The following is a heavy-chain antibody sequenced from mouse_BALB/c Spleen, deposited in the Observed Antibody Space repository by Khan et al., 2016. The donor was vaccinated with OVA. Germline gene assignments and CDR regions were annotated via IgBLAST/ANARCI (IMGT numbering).Heavy chain of an antibody. D-gene: IGHD2-4*01. V-gene: IGHV2-2*02. CDR1: GFSLPNYS. CDR2: IWSAGST. J-gene: IGHJ3*01. CDR3: ARRGYDYGRGALFAY. Sequence: QVQLKESGPGLVQPSQSLSITCTVSGFSLPNYSVHWVRQSPGKGLEWLGVIWSAGSTDYNEAFISRLTIRTEHSRRQVFFKMNNLQPNDTAIYYCARRGYDYGRGALFAYWGQGTLVTVSA.